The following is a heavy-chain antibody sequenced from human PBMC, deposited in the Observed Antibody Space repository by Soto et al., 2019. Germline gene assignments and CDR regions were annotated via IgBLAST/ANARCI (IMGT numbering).Heavy chain of an antibody. CDR3: AMLGGWSGGSNDLDV. CDR1: GLIFSDYH. V-gene: IGHV3-72*01. D-gene: IGHD6-19*01. CDR2: IRRKANSYTT. Sequence: EVQLVESGGGLVQPGGSLRLSCAASGLIFSDYHMDWVRQAPGKGLEWVGRIRRKANSYTTEYAASVKGRFTISSDDSKTSLYLQMNSLKTEETDVYYCAMLGGWSGGSNDLDVWGQGTTVTVSS. J-gene: IGHJ6*02.